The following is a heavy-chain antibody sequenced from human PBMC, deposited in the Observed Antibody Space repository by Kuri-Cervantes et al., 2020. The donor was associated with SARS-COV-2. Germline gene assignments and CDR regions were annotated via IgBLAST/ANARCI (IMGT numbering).Heavy chain of an antibody. J-gene: IGHJ4*02. CDR3: ARGDFWSGYYFDY. CDR2: ISGSGSYI. Sequence: GGSLRLSCAASGFSLTRYTMNWVRQAPGKALEWVSSISGSGSYIYYADSVKGRFTISKESGENSLYLHMNSLRGDDTAVYYCARGDFWSGYYFDYWGQGTLVTVSS. V-gene: IGHV3-21*01. CDR1: GFSLTRYT. D-gene: IGHD3-3*01.